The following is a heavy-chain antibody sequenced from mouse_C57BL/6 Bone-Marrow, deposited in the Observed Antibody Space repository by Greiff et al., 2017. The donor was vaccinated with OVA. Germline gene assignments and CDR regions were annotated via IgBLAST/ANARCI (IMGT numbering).Heavy chain of an antibody. CDR2: ISSGGSYT. CDR1: GFTFSSYG. Sequence: EVQLQQSGGDLVKPGGSLKLSCAASGFTFSSYGMSWVRQTPDKRLEWVATISSGGSYTYYPDSVKGRFTISRDNAKNTLYLQMSSLKSEDTAMYYCARQGDYGSFFDYWGQGTTLTGSS. V-gene: IGHV5-6*01. J-gene: IGHJ2*01. D-gene: IGHD1-1*01. CDR3: ARQGDYGSFFDY.